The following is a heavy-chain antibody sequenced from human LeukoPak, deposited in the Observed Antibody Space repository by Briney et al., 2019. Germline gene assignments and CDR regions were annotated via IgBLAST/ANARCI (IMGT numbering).Heavy chain of an antibody. D-gene: IGHD3-16*01. CDR2: IYSGGST. J-gene: IGHJ4*02. Sequence: GGSLRLSCAASGFTFSSYAMSWVRQAPGKGLEWVSVIYSGGSTYYADSVKGRFTISRDNAKNSLYLQMNSLRAEDTAVYYCARDYRPRLAGGFDYWGQGTLVTVSS. CDR3: ARDYRPRLAGGFDY. CDR1: GFTFSSYA. V-gene: IGHV3-66*01.